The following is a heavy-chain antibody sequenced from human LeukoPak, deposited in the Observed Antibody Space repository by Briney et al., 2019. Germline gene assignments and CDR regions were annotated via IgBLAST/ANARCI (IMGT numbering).Heavy chain of an antibody. CDR3: ARVVGLWRTGAFDI. V-gene: IGHV1-18*01. D-gene: IGHD2-21*01. Sequence: ASVKVSCKASGYTFTSYGISWVRQAPGQGLEWMGWISAYNGNTNYAQKLQGRVTMTTDTSTSAAYMELRSLRSDDTAVYYCARVVGLWRTGAFDIWGQGTMVTVSS. CDR2: ISAYNGNT. J-gene: IGHJ3*02. CDR1: GYTFTSYG.